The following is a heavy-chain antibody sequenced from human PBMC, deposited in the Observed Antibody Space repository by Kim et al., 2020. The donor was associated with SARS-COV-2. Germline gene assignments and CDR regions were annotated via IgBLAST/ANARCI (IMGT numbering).Heavy chain of an antibody. D-gene: IGHD3-10*01. J-gene: IGHJ5*02. CDR2: IYYSGST. V-gene: IGHV4-39*01. Sequence: SETLSLTCTVSGGSISSSSYYWGWIRQPPGKGLEWIGNIYYSGSTYYNPSLKSRVTISVDTSKNQFSLKLSSVTAADTALYYCTRRYYYGSGSYFDWFDPWGQGTLVTVSS. CDR1: GGSISSSSYY. CDR3: TRRYYYGSGSYFDWFDP.